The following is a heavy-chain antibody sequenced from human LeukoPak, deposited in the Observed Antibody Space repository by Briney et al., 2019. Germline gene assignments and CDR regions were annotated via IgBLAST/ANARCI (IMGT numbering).Heavy chain of an antibody. CDR3: AREGGYCSSTSCYVGY. Sequence: ASVKVSCKASGYTFTGYYMHWVRQAPGQGLEWMGWINPNSGGTNYAQKFQGRVTMTRDTSISTAYMELSRLGSDDTAVYYCAREGGYCSSTSCYVGYWGQGTLVTVSS. V-gene: IGHV1-2*02. CDR1: GYTFTGYY. CDR2: INPNSGGT. D-gene: IGHD2-2*01. J-gene: IGHJ4*02.